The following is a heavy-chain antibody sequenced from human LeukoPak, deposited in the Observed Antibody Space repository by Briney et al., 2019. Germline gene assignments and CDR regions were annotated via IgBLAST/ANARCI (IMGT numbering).Heavy chain of an antibody. CDR3: ARGRQEISMILVVMTGVSYYLDV. D-gene: IGHD3-22*01. CDR2: INPSGST. CDR1: GGSFSGYY. J-gene: IGHJ6*03. Sequence: SETLSLTCAVYGGSFSGYYWTWIRQPPAKGLEWIGEINPSGSTYYNPSLKSRLTISGDTSKSQFSLRLTSVTAADTAVYYCARGRQEISMILVVMTGVSYYLDVWGKGTTVTVS. V-gene: IGHV4-34*01.